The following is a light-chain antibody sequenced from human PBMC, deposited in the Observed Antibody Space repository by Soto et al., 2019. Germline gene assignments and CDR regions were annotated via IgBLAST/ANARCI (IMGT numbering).Light chain of an antibody. CDR2: SNN. Sequence: QSVLTQPPSASGTPGQRVTISCSGSSSNIGSNTGNWYQQLPGTAPKLLIYSNNQRPSGVPDRFSGSKSGTSASLAISGLQSEDEADYYCAAWDDSLNGVVFGGGTTVTVL. CDR1: SSNIGSNT. V-gene: IGLV1-44*01. CDR3: AAWDDSLNGVV. J-gene: IGLJ2*01.